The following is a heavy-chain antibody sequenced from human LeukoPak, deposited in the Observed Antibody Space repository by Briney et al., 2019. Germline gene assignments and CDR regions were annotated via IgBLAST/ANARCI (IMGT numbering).Heavy chain of an antibody. J-gene: IGHJ6*03. CDR1: GFTSSDYY. CDR3: ARVTSKIHLYMDV. Sequence: PGGSLRLSCAASGFTSSDYYMSWIRQAPGKGLEWVSYISSSGSTIYYADSVKGRFTISRDNAKNSLYLQMNSLRAEDTAVYYCARVTSKIHLYMDVWGKGTTVTVSS. V-gene: IGHV3-11*01. CDR2: ISSSGSTI.